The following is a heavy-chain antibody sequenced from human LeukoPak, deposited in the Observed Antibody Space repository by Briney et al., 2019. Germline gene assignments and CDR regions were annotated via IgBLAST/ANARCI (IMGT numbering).Heavy chain of an antibody. V-gene: IGHV4-39*01. J-gene: IGHJ4*02. CDR2: IYYSGSS. CDR3: ARRGGYDFSYDY. Sequence: SVTLFLTCTVSGGSIRRNIYYWAWIRQPPAKGLEWIGGIYYSGSSYYNPSLKSRVTIAVDTSKNQFSLKLSSVTIADTAVYYCARRGGYDFSYDYWGQGILVTVSS. CDR1: GGSIRRNIYY. D-gene: IGHD5-12*01.